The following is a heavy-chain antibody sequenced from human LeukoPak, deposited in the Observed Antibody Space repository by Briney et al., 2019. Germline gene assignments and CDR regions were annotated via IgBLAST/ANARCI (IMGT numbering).Heavy chain of an antibody. CDR2: INHSGST. Sequence: KPSETLSLTCAVYGGSFSGYYWSWIRQPPGKGLEWIGEINHSGSTSYNPSLKSRVTISVDTSKNQFSLKLSSVTAADTAVYYCARTSSKKAYYYYYMDVWGKGTTVTVSS. V-gene: IGHV4-34*01. J-gene: IGHJ6*03. D-gene: IGHD2-2*01. CDR3: ARTSSKKAYYYYYMDV. CDR1: GGSFSGYY.